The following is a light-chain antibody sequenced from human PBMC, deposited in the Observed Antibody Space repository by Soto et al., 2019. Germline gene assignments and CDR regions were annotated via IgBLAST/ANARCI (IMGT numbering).Light chain of an antibody. Sequence: QSALTQPASVSGSPGQSITISCTGTTSDVGTYDLVSWYRQHPGTAPKLIMYEDTKRPPVVSSRFSGSRSANTASLTISGLQAEDEGLYYCCSYVVRRTLVFGGGTKVTVL. CDR3: CSYVVRRTLV. J-gene: IGLJ3*02. CDR1: TSDVGTYDL. V-gene: IGLV2-23*01. CDR2: EDT.